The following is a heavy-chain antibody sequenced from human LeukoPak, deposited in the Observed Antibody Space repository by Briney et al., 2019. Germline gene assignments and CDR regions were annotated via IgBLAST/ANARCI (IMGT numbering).Heavy chain of an antibody. V-gene: IGHV4-39*01. CDR3: ARLGWPRRNYYYYYYMDV. D-gene: IGHD6-19*01. Sequence: PSETLSLTCTVSGGSISSSSYYWGWIRQPPGKGLEWIGSIYYSGSTYYNPSLKSRVTISVDTSKNQFSLKLSSVTAADTAVYYCARLGWPRRNYYYYYYMDVWGKGTTVTISS. J-gene: IGHJ6*03. CDR2: IYYSGST. CDR1: GGSISSSSYY.